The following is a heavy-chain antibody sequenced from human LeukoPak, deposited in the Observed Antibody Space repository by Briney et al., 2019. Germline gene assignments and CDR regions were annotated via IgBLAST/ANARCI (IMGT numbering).Heavy chain of an antibody. CDR1: GYTFTSYG. CDR2: ISAYNGNT. CDR3: ARDGNSGYDGVGWYNY. J-gene: IGHJ4*02. Sequence: ASVKVSCKASGYTFTSYGISWVRQAPGQGLEWMGWISAYNGNTNYAQKLQGRVTMTTDTSTSTAYMELRSLRSDDTAVYYCARDGNSGYDGVGWYNYWGQGTLVTVSS. D-gene: IGHD5-12*01. V-gene: IGHV1-18*01.